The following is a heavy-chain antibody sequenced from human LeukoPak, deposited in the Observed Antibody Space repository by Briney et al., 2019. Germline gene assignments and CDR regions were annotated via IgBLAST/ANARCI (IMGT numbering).Heavy chain of an antibody. Sequence: GGFLRLSCAASGFTFSSYSMNWVRQAPGKGLEWVSSISSSSSYIYYADSVKGRFTISRDNAKNSLYLQMNSLRAEDTAAYYCARAPPAFIAVAGTSDYWGQGTLVTVSS. D-gene: IGHD6-19*01. V-gene: IGHV3-21*01. CDR3: ARAPPAFIAVAGTSDY. CDR2: ISSSSSYI. J-gene: IGHJ4*02. CDR1: GFTFSSYS.